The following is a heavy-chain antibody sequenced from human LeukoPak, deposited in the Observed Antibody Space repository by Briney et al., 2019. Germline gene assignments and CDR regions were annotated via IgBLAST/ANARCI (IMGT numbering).Heavy chain of an antibody. CDR3: AKDRGTTLLDAFDI. V-gene: IGHV3-9*01. J-gene: IGHJ3*02. CDR1: GFTFSSYA. D-gene: IGHD2-15*01. CDR2: ISWNSGSI. Sequence: GGSLRLSCAASGFTFSSYAMSWVRQAPGKGLEWVSGISWNSGSIGYADSVKGRFTISRDNAKNSLYLQMNSLRAEDTALYYCAKDRGTTLLDAFDIWGQGTMVTVSS.